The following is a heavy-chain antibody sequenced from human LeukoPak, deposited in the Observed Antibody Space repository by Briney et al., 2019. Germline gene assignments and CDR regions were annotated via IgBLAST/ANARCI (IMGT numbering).Heavy chain of an antibody. CDR1: GFTFSSYA. V-gene: IGHV3-23*01. Sequence: PGGSLRLSCAASGFTFSSYAMSWVRQAPGKGLEWVSAISGSGGSTYYADSVKGRFTVSRDNSKNTLYLQMNSLRAEDTAVYYRANFYSGSDNFDYWGQGTLVTVSS. CDR2: ISGSGGST. D-gene: IGHD1-26*01. CDR3: ANFYSGSDNFDY. J-gene: IGHJ4*02.